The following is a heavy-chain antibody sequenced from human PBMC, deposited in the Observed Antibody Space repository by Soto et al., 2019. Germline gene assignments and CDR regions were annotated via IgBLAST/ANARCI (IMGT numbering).Heavy chain of an antibody. CDR1: SGFISSSKW. J-gene: IGHJ4*02. D-gene: IGHD2-15*01. V-gene: IGHV4-4*02. CDR3: ARGSTGLLDY. Sequence: QVQLQESGPGLVKPSGTLSLTCVVSSGFISSSKWWSWVRQPPGKGLEWIGEIYDRGDTNYNPSLESRVTLSLDKSNNQFSLNLTSVTAADTAMYFCARGSTGLLDYWGQGTLVTVSS. CDR2: IYDRGDT.